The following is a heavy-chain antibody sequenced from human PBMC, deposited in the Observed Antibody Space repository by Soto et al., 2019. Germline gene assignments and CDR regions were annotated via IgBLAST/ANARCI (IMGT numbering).Heavy chain of an antibody. Sequence: PGGSLRLSCAASGFTFSSYGMHWVRQAPGKGLEWVAVIWYDGSNKYYADSVKGRFTISRDNSKNTLYLQMNSLRAEDTAVYYCARNQVVVAATYHYYYYMDVWGKGTTVTVSS. J-gene: IGHJ6*03. CDR3: ARNQVVVAATYHYYYYMDV. D-gene: IGHD2-15*01. V-gene: IGHV3-33*01. CDR1: GFTFSSYG. CDR2: IWYDGSNK.